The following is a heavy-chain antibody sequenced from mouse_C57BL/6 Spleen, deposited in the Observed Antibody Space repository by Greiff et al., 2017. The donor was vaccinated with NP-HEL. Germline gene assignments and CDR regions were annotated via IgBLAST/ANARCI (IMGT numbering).Heavy chain of an antibody. D-gene: IGHD1-1*01. CDR3: AREITTVVEGYAMDY. J-gene: IGHJ4*01. CDR2: IHPNSGST. V-gene: IGHV1-64*01. CDR1: GYTFTSYW. Sequence: VQLQQPGAELVKPGASVKLSCKASGYTFTSYWMPWVKQRPGQGLEWVGMIHPNSGSTNYNEKLKSTATLTVDTSSSTVYMQLSRLTSEDAAVYYSAREITTVVEGYAMDYWGQGTSVTVSS.